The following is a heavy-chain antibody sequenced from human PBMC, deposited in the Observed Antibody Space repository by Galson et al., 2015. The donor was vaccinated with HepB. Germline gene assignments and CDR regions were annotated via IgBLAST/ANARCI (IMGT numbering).Heavy chain of an antibody. D-gene: IGHD2-15*01. Sequence: QGLEWMGIINPSGGSTSYAQKFQGRVTMTRDTSTSTVYMELSSLRSEDTAVYYCARDFLGYCSGGSCYSGAFDIWGQGTMVTVSS. J-gene: IGHJ3*02. CDR3: ARDFLGYCSGGSCYSGAFDI. V-gene: IGHV1-46*01. CDR2: INPSGGST.